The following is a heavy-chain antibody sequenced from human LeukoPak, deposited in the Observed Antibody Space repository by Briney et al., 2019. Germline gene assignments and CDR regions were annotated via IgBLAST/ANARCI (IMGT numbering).Heavy chain of an antibody. D-gene: IGHD6-13*01. CDR2: INPNSGGT. J-gene: IGHJ4*02. Sequence: ASVKVSCKASGYTFTGYYMHWVRQAPGQGLELMGRINPNSGGTNYAQKFQGRVTMTRDTSISTAYMELSRLRSDDTAVYYCASEINLASSYPDYWGQGTLVTVSS. CDR3: ASEINLASSYPDY. CDR1: GYTFTGYY. V-gene: IGHV1-2*06.